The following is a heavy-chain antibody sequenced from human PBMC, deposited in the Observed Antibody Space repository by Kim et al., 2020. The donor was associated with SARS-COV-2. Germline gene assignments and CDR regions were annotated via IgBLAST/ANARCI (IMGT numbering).Heavy chain of an antibody. CDR3: ARGLTYYYGSGWFDP. V-gene: IGHV4-34*01. CDR1: GGSFSGYY. J-gene: IGHJ5*02. Sequence: SETLSLTCAVYGGSFSGYYWSWIRQPPGKGLEWIGEINHSGSTNYNPSLKSRVTISVDTSKNQFSLKLSSVTAADTAVYYCARGLTYYYGSGWFDPWGQGTLVTVSS. D-gene: IGHD3-10*01. CDR2: INHSGST.